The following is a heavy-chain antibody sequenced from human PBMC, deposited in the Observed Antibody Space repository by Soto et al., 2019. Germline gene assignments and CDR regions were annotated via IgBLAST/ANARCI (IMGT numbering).Heavy chain of an antibody. CDR1: DDFISSYY. Sequence: SETLSLTCTVSDDFISSYYWNWIRQPAGKGLEWIGRVSTNGATNYNPSLESRVTMSVDTSKNQFSLKLTSVTAADTAVYFCARADYEILTGSYSMDVWGQGTTVTVCS. D-gene: IGHD3-9*01. CDR2: VSTNGAT. CDR3: ARADYEILTGSYSMDV. J-gene: IGHJ6*02. V-gene: IGHV4-4*07.